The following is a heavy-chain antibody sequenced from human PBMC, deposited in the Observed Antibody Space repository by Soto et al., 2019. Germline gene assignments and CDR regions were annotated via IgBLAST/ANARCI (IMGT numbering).Heavy chain of an antibody. D-gene: IGHD2-2*01. CDR2: ISGSGGST. Sequence: GGSLRLSCAASGFTFSSYAMSWVRQAPGKGLEWVSAISGSGGSTYYADSVKGRFTISRDNSKNTLYLQMNSLRAEDTAVYYCAKKVGGQQLLFLDVWGQGTTVTVS. V-gene: IGHV3-23*01. J-gene: IGHJ6*02. CDR1: GFTFSSYA. CDR3: AKKVGGQQLLFLDV.